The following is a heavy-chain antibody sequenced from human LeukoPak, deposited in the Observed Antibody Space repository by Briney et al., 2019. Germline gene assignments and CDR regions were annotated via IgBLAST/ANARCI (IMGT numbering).Heavy chain of an antibody. CDR3: ARGGPLTRLRYFDWLLSYYFDY. V-gene: IGHV4-39*07. D-gene: IGHD3-9*01. CDR2: INHSGST. Sequence: SETLSLTCTVSGGSISSSSYYWSWIRQPPGKGLEWIGEINHSGSTNYNPSLKSRVTISVDTSKNQFSLKLSSVTAADTAVYYCARGGPLTRLRYFDWLLSYYFDYWGQGTLVTVSS. J-gene: IGHJ4*02. CDR1: GGSISSSSYY.